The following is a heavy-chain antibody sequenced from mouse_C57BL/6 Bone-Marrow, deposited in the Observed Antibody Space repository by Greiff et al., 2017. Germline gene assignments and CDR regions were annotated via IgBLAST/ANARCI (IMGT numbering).Heavy chain of an antibody. CDR1: GYTFTDYY. CDR2: INPYNGGT. D-gene: IGHD1-1*01. J-gene: IGHJ4*01. V-gene: IGHV1-19*01. CDR3: ARGDYYGSYYYAMDY. Sequence: QLQQSGPVLVKPGASVKMSCKASGYTFTDYYMNWVKQSHGKSLEWIGVINPYNGGTSYNQKFKGKATLTVDKSSSTAYMELNSLTSEDSAVYYCARGDYYGSYYYAMDYWGQGTSVTVSS.